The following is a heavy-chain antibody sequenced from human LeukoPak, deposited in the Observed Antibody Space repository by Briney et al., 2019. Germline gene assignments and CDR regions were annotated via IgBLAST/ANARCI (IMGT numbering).Heavy chain of an antibody. CDR2: IYTSGST. D-gene: IGHD3-3*01. V-gene: IGHV4-4*07. CDR1: GGSISSYY. Sequence: KPSETLSLTCTVSGGSISSYYWSWIRQPAGKGLEWIGRIYTSGSTNYNPSLKSRITMSVDTSKNQFSLKLSSVTAADTAVYYCARVNGNPKKRITIFGVVIPGDAFDIWGQGTMVTVSS. CDR3: ARVNGNPKKRITIFGVVIPGDAFDI. J-gene: IGHJ3*02.